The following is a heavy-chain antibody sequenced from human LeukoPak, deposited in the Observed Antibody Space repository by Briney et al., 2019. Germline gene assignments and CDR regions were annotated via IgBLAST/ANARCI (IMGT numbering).Heavy chain of an antibody. Sequence: SVTVSCKASGGTFSSYAISWVRQAPGQGLEWMGRIIPILGIANYAQKFQGRVTITADKSTSTAYMELSSLRSEDTAVYYCARTTTGHDAFDIWGQGTMVTVSS. J-gene: IGHJ3*02. CDR2: IIPILGIA. V-gene: IGHV1-69*04. CDR1: GGTFSSYA. CDR3: ARTTTGHDAFDI. D-gene: IGHD1-1*01.